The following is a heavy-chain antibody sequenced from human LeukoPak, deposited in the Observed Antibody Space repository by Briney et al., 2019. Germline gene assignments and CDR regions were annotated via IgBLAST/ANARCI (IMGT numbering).Heavy chain of an antibody. D-gene: IGHD6-6*01. V-gene: IGHV4-34*01. Sequence: SETLSLTCAVYGGSFSGYYWSWIRQPPGKGLEWIGEINHSGSTNYNPSLKSRVTISVDTSKNQFPLKLSSVTAADTAVYYCAGRIAARRYWFDPWGQGTLVTVSS. CDR3: AGRIAARRYWFDP. CDR1: GGSFSGYY. J-gene: IGHJ5*02. CDR2: INHSGST.